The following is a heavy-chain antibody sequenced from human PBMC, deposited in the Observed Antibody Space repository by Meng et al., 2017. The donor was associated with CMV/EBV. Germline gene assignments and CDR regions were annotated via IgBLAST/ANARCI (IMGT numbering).Heavy chain of an antibody. D-gene: IGHD2-2*01. J-gene: IGHJ3*02. CDR3: AREYCSSTSCYSDAFDI. V-gene: IGHV4-34*01. CDR2: INHSGST. Sequence: GSLRLSCAVSGGSFSGYYWSWIRQPPGKGLEWIGEINHSGSTNYNPSLKSRVTISVDTSKNQFSLKLSSVTAADTAVYYCAREYCSSTSCYSDAFDIWGQGTMVTVSS. CDR1: GGSFSGYY.